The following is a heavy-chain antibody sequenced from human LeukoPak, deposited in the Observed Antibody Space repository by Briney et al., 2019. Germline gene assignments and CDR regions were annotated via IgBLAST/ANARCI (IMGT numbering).Heavy chain of an antibody. CDR2: IWYDGSNK. D-gene: IGHD3-10*01. V-gene: IGHV3-33*06. J-gene: IGHJ4*02. Sequence: GGSLRLSCAASGFTFSSYGMHWVRQAPGKGLEWVAVIWYDGSNKYYADSVKGRFTISRDNSKNTLYLQMNSLRAEDTAVYYCAKDFRELSPGDYWGQGTLVTVSS. CDR1: GFTFSSYG. CDR3: AKDFRELSPGDY.